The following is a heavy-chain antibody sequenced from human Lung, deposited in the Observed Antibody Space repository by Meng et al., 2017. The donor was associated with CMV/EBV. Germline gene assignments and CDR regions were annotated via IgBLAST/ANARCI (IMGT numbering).Heavy chain of an antibody. D-gene: IGHD2-2*01. V-gene: IGHV1-69*05. Sequence: TFRTYAISGVRQAPGQGLEWVGGIISIFGTANYAQRFQGRLTITTDESTSTAYMELSSLRSDDTAVFYCAIPRVGYCSASSCPPAYWGQGTLVTVSS. CDR3: AIPRVGYCSASSCPPAY. J-gene: IGHJ4*02. CDR1: TFRTYA. CDR2: IISIFGTA.